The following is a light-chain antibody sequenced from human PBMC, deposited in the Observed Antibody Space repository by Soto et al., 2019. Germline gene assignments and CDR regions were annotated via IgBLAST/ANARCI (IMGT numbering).Light chain of an antibody. J-gene: IGKJ1*01. CDR2: GVS. CDR3: QQYGSSPET. Sequence: EIVLTQSPGTLSLSPGERPTLSCRASQSVSSSYLAWYQQKPGQAPRLLIYGVSSRATGIPDRFSGSGSGTDFTLTISRLEPEDFAVYYCQQYGSSPETFDQGTKVEIK. V-gene: IGKV3-20*01. CDR1: QSVSSSY.